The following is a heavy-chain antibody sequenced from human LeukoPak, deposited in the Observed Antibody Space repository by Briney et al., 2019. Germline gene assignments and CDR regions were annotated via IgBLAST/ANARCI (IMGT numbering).Heavy chain of an antibody. V-gene: IGHV4-39*07. J-gene: IGHJ6*03. D-gene: IGHD5-18*01. CDR1: GGSISSYY. CDR3: ARVIQLAVYYYYYMDV. CDR2: IYYSGST. Sequence: SETLSLTCTVSGGSISSYYWGWIRQPPGKGLEWIGSIYYSGSTYYNPSLKSRVTISVDTSKNQFSLKLSSVTAADTAVYYCARVIQLAVYYYYYMDVWGKGTTVTVSS.